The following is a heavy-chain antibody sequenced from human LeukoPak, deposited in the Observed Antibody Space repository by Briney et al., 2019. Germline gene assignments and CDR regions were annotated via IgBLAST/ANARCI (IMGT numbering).Heavy chain of an antibody. D-gene: IGHD5-24*01. J-gene: IGHJ4*02. CDR3: VRHISTNTGYFDS. CDR1: GGSINSHSYY. V-gene: IGHV4-39*01. Sequence: SETLSLTCTVSGGSINSHSYYWGWIRQPPGKGLEWIGSVYYDGTSYSNPSLKSRVAVFVDTSRDRFSLDLSFVTAADTALYYCVRHISTNTGYFDSCGQGTPVSVSS. CDR2: VYYDGTS.